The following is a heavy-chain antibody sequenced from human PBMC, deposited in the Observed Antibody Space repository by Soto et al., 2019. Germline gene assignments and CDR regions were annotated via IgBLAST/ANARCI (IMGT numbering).Heavy chain of an antibody. D-gene: IGHD1-26*01. CDR1: GFTFSTYS. J-gene: IGHJ4*02. CDR3: TTGIVGAWDYFDY. V-gene: IGHV3-15*01. CDR2: IKSKSDGGTT. Sequence: PGGSLRLSCAASGFTFSTYSMNWVRQAPGKGLEWVGRIKSKSDGGTTDYAAPVKGRFTISRDDSKNTLYLQMNSLKTEDTAVYYCTTGIVGAWDYFDYWGQGTLVTVSS.